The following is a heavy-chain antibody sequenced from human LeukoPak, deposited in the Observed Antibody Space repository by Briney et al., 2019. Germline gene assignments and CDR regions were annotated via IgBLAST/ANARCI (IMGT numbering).Heavy chain of an antibody. CDR1: GRSISSYY. CDR2: IYYSGST. V-gene: IGHV4-59*08. Sequence: SETLSLTCTVSGRSISSYYWSWIRQPPGKGLEWIGYIYYSGSTNYNPSLKSRVTISVDTSKNQFSLKLSSVTAADTAVYYCARLVVVVPAATESGWFDPWGQGTLVTVSS. J-gene: IGHJ5*02. CDR3: ARLVVVVPAATESGWFDP. D-gene: IGHD2-2*01.